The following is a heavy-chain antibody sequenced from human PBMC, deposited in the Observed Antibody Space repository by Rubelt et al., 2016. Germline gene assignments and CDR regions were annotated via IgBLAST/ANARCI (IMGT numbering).Heavy chain of an antibody. Sequence: GFTFSSYAMHWVRQAPGKGLEWVAVISYDGSNKYYADSVKGRFTISRDNSKNSLYLQMNSLRAEDTAVFYCARSAQGSGRRFDYWGQGLLVTVSS. J-gene: IGHJ4*02. CDR2: ISYDGSNK. CDR1: GFTFSSYA. CDR3: ARSAQGSGRRFDY. V-gene: IGHV3-30*04. D-gene: IGHD6-25*01.